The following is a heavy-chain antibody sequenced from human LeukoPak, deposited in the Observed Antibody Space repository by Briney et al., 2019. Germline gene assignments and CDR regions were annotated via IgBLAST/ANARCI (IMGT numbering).Heavy chain of an antibody. CDR2: IYYSGST. CDR3: ASGIPGYDFWSGLYYFDY. Sequence: PSETLSLTCTVSGGSISSYYWSWIRQPPGKGLEWIGYIYYSGSTNYNPSLKSRVTISVDTSKNQSSRKLSSVTAADTAVYYCASGIPGYDFWSGLYYFDYWGQGTLVTASS. V-gene: IGHV4-59*08. D-gene: IGHD3-3*01. J-gene: IGHJ4*02. CDR1: GGSISSYY.